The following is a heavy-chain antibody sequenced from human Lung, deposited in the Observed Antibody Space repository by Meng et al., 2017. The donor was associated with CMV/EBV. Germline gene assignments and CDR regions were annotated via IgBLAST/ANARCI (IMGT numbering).Heavy chain of an antibody. J-gene: IGHJ4*02. CDR3: ARDYPVVVPY. Sequence: GESXKISCEASGFTFSSYWMSWVRQAPGKGLEWVANIKKDGSEKKYVDSVKGRFTISRDNAKNSLYLQMNSLRAEDTAVYYCARDYPVVVPYWGQGTRVTSAS. CDR2: IKKDGSEK. CDR1: GFTFSSYW. V-gene: IGHV3-7*01. D-gene: IGHD2-15*01.